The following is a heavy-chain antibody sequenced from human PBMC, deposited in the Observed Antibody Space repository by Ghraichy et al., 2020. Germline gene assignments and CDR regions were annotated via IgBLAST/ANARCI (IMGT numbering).Heavy chain of an antibody. V-gene: IGHV3-7*03. CDR2: IKEDGSET. J-gene: IGHJ4*02. Sequence: GGSLRLSCTASGFTFSSRWMAWLRQPPGKGLEWVANIKEDGSETYFVDSVKGRFTISRDNAKNSLYLQMNGLRAEDTAVYYCVRDYNWSYDYWGLGTLVIVSS. D-gene: IGHD1-26*01. CDR3: VRDYNWSYDY. CDR1: GFTFSSRW.